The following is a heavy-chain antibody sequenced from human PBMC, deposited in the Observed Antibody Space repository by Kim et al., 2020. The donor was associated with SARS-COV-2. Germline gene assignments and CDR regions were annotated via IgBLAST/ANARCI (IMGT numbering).Heavy chain of an antibody. D-gene: IGHD1-26*01. J-gene: IGHJ6*02. V-gene: IGHV3-23*01. CDR3: AKEKGAVAYGMDV. Sequence: YADPVKGRLTISRDNSKNTLYLQMNSLRAEDTAVYYCAKEKGAVAYGMDVWGQGTTVTVSS.